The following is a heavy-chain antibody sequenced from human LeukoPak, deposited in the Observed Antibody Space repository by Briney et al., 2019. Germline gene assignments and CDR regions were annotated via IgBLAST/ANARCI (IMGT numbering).Heavy chain of an antibody. CDR3: AKGGGSGSHYNTFPDY. D-gene: IGHD3-10*01. CDR1: GFTFSSYG. J-gene: IGHJ4*02. Sequence: PGGSLRLSCAASGFTFSSYGMSWVRQAPGKGLEWVSAISGSGGSTYYADSVKGRFTISRDNSKNTLYLQMNSLRAEDTAVYYCAKGGGSGSHYNTFPDYWGQGTLVTVSS. V-gene: IGHV3-23*01. CDR2: ISGSGGST.